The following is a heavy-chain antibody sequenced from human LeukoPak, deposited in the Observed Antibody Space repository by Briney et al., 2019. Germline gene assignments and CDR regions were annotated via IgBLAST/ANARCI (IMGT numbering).Heavy chain of an antibody. V-gene: IGHV4-39*07. CDR2: IYYSGST. D-gene: IGHD3-22*01. J-gene: IGHJ4*02. Sequence: SETLSLTCTVSGGSISSSYYWGWIRQPPGKGLEWIGSIYYSGSTYYNPSLKSRVTISVDTSKNQFSLKLSSVTAADTAVYYCARGDVIVDNLDYWGQGTLVTVSS. CDR1: GGSISSSYY. CDR3: ARGDVIVDNLDY.